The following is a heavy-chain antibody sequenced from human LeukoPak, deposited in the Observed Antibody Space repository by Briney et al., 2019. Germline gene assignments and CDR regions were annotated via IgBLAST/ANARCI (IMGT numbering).Heavy chain of an antibody. Sequence: SETLSLTCAVSGGSISSSNWWSWIRQPPGKGLEWIGEIYHSGSTNYNPSLKSRVTISVDKSKTQFSLKLSSVTAADTAVYYCARSVSYYYDGSARGAFDIWGQGTMVTVSS. CDR2: IYHSGST. CDR3: ARSVSYYYDGSARGAFDI. D-gene: IGHD3-22*01. CDR1: GGSISSSNW. J-gene: IGHJ3*02. V-gene: IGHV4-4*02.